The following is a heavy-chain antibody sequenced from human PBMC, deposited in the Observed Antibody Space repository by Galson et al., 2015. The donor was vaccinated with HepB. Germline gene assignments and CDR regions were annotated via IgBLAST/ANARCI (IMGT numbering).Heavy chain of an antibody. Sequence: SLRLSCAASGFPYSTYGMHWVRQAPGKGLEWLAVIYNDGSNIYYADSVKGRFAISRDNSKNTLYLQMNSLRAEDTAVYYCARIRDSSGYYYVWGGVDVWGQGSTGTVSS. CDR2: IYNDGSNI. V-gene: IGHV3-30*03. CDR1: GFPYSTYG. CDR3: ARIRDSSGYYYVWGGVDV. J-gene: IGHJ6*01. D-gene: IGHD3-22*01.